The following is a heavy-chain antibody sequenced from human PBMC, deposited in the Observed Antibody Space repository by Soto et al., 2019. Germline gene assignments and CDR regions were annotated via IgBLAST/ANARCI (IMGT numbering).Heavy chain of an antibody. V-gene: IGHV3-64*02. CDR2: ISSNGGST. J-gene: IGHJ4*02. D-gene: IGHD3-3*01. CDR1: GFTFSSYA. CDR3: ARTPSLPDFWSGYLDY. Sequence: VGSLRLSCAASGFTFSSYAMHWVRQAPGKGLEYVSAISSNGGSTYYADSVKGRFTISRDNSKNTLYLQMGSLRAEDMAVYYCARTPSLPDFWSGYLDYWGQGTLVTVSS.